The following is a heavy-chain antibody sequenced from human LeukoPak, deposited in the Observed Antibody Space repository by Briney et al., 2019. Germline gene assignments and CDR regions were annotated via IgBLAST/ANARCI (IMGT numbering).Heavy chain of an antibody. D-gene: IGHD1-14*01. CDR3: ARHEPVITLSSYYYGMDV. Sequence: GGSLRLSCAASGFTFSTYSMNWVRQAPGKGLEWVSSISTSSTYIYYADSVKGRFTISRDNAKNSLYLQMNGLRAEGTAVYYCARHEPVITLSSYYYGMDVWGPGTTVTVSS. CDR2: ISTSSTYI. V-gene: IGHV3-21*01. J-gene: IGHJ6*02. CDR1: GFTFSTYS.